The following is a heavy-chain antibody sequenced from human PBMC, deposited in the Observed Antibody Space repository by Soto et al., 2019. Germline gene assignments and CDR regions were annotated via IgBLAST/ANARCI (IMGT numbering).Heavy chain of an antibody. CDR3: AKSLVTPSDAFDL. Sequence: GGSLRLSCAASGFTFGNYAMNWVRQAPGKGLEWISSISDPGTSTYYANSVKGRFSMSRDNSKNTLFLQMNRLRADDTAVYFCAKSLVTPSDAFDLWGSGSLVNVS. D-gene: IGHD2-21*02. V-gene: IGHV3-23*01. CDR1: GFTFGNYA. CDR2: ISDPGTST. J-gene: IGHJ3*01.